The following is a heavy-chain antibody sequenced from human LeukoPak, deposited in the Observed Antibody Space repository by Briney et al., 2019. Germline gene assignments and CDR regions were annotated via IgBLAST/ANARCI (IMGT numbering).Heavy chain of an antibody. CDR3: ARDLVWSYDSRYFDY. V-gene: IGHV4-39*07. CDR1: GGSISSSSYY. D-gene: IGHD3-22*01. CDR2: IYYSGST. J-gene: IGHJ4*02. Sequence: SETLSLTCTVSGGSISSSSYYWGWIRQPPGKGLEWIGSIYYSGSTYYNPSLKSRVTISVDTSKNQFSLKLSSVTAADTAVYYCARDLVWSYDSRYFDYWGQGTLVTVSS.